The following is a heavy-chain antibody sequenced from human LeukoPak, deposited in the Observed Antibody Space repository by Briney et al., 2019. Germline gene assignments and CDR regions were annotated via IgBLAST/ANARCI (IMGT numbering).Heavy chain of an antibody. Sequence: PSETLSLTCAVSGGSMRNCYWSWIRQPPGKGLEWIGYTYDSGSSSYNPSLRSRVSISIDTSKNQFSLNLSSVTAADTAVYYCARGWASSWYYFDFWGRGTLVTVSS. CDR3: ARGWASSWYYFDF. D-gene: IGHD2-2*01. CDR2: TYDSGSS. V-gene: IGHV4-59*01. J-gene: IGHJ4*02. CDR1: GGSMRNCY.